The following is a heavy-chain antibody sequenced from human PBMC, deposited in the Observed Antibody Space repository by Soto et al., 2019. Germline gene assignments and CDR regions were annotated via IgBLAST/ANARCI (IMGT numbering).Heavy chain of an antibody. D-gene: IGHD3-10*01. CDR1: GFTFSNYW. CDR3: ARVEGGYYGSWSYGFDY. CDR2: IKQDGSEK. Sequence: EVQLVESGGGLVQPGGSLSLSCAASGFTFSNYWMTWVRQAPGKGLEWVANIKQDGSEKYYVDSVKGRSTISRDNAKNSVYLHMDSLRVEDTAVYYCARVEGGYYGSWSYGFDYWGQGSLVTVSS. V-gene: IGHV3-7*01. J-gene: IGHJ4*02.